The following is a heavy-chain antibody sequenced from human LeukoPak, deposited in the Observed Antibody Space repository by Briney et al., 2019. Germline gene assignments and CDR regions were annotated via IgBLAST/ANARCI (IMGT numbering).Heavy chain of an antibody. CDR3: ARDVYGSGSPY. CDR1: GGSISNYY. Sequence: SETLSLTCTVPGGSISNYYWSWIRQPPGKRLEWIGYIYYSGSTNFNPSLKSRVTMSVDMSKNQFSLRLTSVTAADTAVYYCARDVYGSGSPYWGQGTLVTVSS. V-gene: IGHV4-59*01. CDR2: IYYSGST. J-gene: IGHJ4*02. D-gene: IGHD3-10*01.